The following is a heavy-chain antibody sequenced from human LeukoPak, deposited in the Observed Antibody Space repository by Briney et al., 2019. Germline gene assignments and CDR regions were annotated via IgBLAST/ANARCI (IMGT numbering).Heavy chain of an antibody. Sequence: PSETLSLTCTVSGGSISSYYWSWIRQPPGKGLEWIGYIYYSGSTNYNPSLKSRVTISVDTSKNQFSLKLSSVTAADTAVYYCAKAGYVVVPAAGGAFDIWGQGTMVTVSS. CDR3: AKAGYVVVPAAGGAFDI. CDR2: IYYSGST. CDR1: GGSISSYY. J-gene: IGHJ3*02. D-gene: IGHD2-2*01. V-gene: IGHV4-59*01.